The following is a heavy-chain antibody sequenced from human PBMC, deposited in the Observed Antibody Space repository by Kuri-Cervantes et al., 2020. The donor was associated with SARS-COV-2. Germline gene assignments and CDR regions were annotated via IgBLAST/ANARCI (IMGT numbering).Heavy chain of an antibody. Sequence: GGSLRLSCAASGFTFSSYSMNWVRQAPGKGLEWVSYISSSSTIYYADSVKGRFTISRDNAKNSLYLQMNSLRAEDTAVYYCATGLSSGWYYANSGHYFDYWGQGTLVTVSS. V-gene: IGHV3-48*01. CDR3: ATGLSSGWYYANSGHYFDY. CDR2: ISSSSTI. CDR1: GFTFSSYS. J-gene: IGHJ4*02. D-gene: IGHD6-19*01.